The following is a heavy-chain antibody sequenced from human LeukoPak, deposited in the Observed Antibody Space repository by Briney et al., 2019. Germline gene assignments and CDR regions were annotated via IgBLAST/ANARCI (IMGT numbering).Heavy chain of an antibody. J-gene: IGHJ4*02. CDR2: INHSGST. V-gene: IGHV4-34*01. CDR1: GGSVSGYY. CDR3: ARHRVVNYYDSRGDFDY. D-gene: IGHD3-22*01. Sequence: SETLSLTCAVYGGSVSGYYWSWIRQPPGKGLEWIGEINHSGSTNYNPSLKSRVTISVDTSKNQFSLKLSSVTAADTAVYYCARHRVVNYYDSRGDFDYWGQGTLVTVSS.